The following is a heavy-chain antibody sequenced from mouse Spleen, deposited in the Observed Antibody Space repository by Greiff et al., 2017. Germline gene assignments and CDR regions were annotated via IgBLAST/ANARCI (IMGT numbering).Heavy chain of an antibody. V-gene: IGHV5-4*01. CDR1: GFTFSSYA. Sequence: EVQVVESGGGLVKPGGSLKLSCAASGFTFSSYAMSWVRQTPEKRLEWVATISDGGSYTYYPDNVKGRFTISRDNAKNNLYLQMSHLKSEDTAMYCCARDLPYLYYFDYWGQGTTLTVSS. CDR3: ARDLPYLYYFDY. CDR2: ISDGGSYT. J-gene: IGHJ2*01. D-gene: IGHD5-5*01.